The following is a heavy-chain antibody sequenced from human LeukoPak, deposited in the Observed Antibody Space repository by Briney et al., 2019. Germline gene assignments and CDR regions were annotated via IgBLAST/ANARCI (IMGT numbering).Heavy chain of an antibody. Sequence: GGSLRLSCAASGLTFSSYAMHWVRQAPGKGLEWVAVISYDGSNKYYADSVKGRFTISSDNSKNTLYLQMNSLRAEDTAVYYCARGSPIFGVVSDYYYYYGMDVWGQGTTVTVSS. CDR3: ARGSPIFGVVSDYYYYYGMDV. V-gene: IGHV3-30-3*01. J-gene: IGHJ6*02. CDR2: ISYDGSNK. CDR1: GLTFSSYA. D-gene: IGHD3-3*01.